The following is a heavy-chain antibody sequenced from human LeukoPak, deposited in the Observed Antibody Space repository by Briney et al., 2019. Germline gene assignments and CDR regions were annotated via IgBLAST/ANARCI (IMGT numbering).Heavy chain of an antibody. J-gene: IGHJ4*02. CDR2: ISGSGGST. CDR3: AKNPYAEDFWSGYYYYFDY. CDR1: GFTFSSYA. D-gene: IGHD3-3*01. Sequence: GGPLRLSCAASGFTFSSYAMSWVRQAPGKGLEWVSAISGSGGSTYYADSVKGWFTISRDNSKNTLYLQMNSLRAEDTAVYYCAKNPYAEDFWSGYYYYFDYWGQGTLVTVSS. V-gene: IGHV3-23*01.